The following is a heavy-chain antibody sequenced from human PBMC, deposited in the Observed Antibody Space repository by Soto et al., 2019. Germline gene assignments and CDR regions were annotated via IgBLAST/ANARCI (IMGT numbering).Heavy chain of an antibody. CDR3: ARNMDYYYGRGRGNGHGV. J-gene: IGHJ6*02. D-gene: IGHD3-10*02. CDR1: GYTFTAYH. V-gene: IGHV1-2*02. Sequence: QVQLVQSGAEVKEPGDSVRVSCEASGYTFTAYHIHWVRQAPGQGLEWMGWINPKFGDTTYAQDFQGRVSMTREMSISTVYMEVSRLTSDDTAIYYCARNMDYYYGRGRGNGHGVWGQGTTVTVFS. CDR2: INPKFGDT.